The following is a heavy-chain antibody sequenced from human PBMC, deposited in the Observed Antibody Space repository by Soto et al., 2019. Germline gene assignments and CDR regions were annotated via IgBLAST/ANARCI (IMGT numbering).Heavy chain of an antibody. D-gene: IGHD6-13*01. CDR3: ASKIAAAANWFDP. J-gene: IGHJ5*02. Sequence: PSETLSLTCSVSGGSVSRSGYYWSWIRQHPGKGLEWIGNIYYSGSTYYNPSLKSRITISIDTSKNQFSLKLSSVTAADTALYYCASKIAAAANWFDPWGQGTLVTVS. V-gene: IGHV4-31*03. CDR2: IYYSGST. CDR1: GGSVSRSGYY.